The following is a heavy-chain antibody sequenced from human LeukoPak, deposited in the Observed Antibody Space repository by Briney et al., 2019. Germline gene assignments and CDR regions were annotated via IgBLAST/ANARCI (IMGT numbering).Heavy chain of an antibody. J-gene: IGHJ4*02. CDR1: GRSFSGYY. CDR2: INHSGST. V-gene: IGHV4-34*01. Sequence: PSETLSLTCAVYGRSFSGYYWSWIRQPPGKGLEWIGEINHSGSTNYNPSLKSRVTISVDTSKNQFSLKLSSVTAADTAVYYCARGYVMYYDFWSGQHHTLDYWGQGTLVTVSS. D-gene: IGHD3-3*01. CDR3: ARGYVMYYDFWSGQHHTLDY.